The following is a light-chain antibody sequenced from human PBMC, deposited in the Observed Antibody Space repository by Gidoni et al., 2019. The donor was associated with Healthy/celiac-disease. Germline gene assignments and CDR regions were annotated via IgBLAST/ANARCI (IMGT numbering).Light chain of an antibody. J-gene: IGKJ2*01. CDR2: AAS. Sequence: DIQMTQSPSSLSASVGDRVTITCRASQSISSYLNWYQQKPGKAPKLLIYAASSLQSGVPSRFSGSGSGTDFTLTISSLQHEDFATYYCQQSYSTPPTFXQXTKLEIK. CDR3: QQSYSTPPT. V-gene: IGKV1-39*01. CDR1: QSISSY.